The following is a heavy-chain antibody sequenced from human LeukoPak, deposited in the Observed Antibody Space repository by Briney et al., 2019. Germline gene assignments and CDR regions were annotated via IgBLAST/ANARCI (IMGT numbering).Heavy chain of an antibody. CDR2: IASETYGGTA. V-gene: IGHV3-49*04. J-gene: IGHJ6*03. Sequence: GGSLRLSCTASGFTFGDYAMTWVRQAPGKGLEWVGFIASETYGGTAEYAASVKGRFTISRDDSKSIAYLQMNSLKTEDTAVYYCTRVPGSGSYYYYYYYMDVWGKGTTVTISS. D-gene: IGHD1-26*01. CDR3: TRVPGSGSYYYYYYYMDV. CDR1: GFTFGDYA.